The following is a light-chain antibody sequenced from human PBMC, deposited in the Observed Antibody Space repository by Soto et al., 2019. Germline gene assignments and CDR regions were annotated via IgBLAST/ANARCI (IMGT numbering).Light chain of an antibody. J-gene: IGLJ2*01. CDR2: EVS. CDR3: CSYAGSYSLL. CDR1: SSDVGGY. V-gene: IGLV2-11*01. Sequence: QSALTQPRSVSGSPGQSVTISCTGTSSDVGGYVSWYQQHPGKAPKLMIYEVSKRPSGVPDRFSGSKSGNTASLTISGLQAEDEADYYCCSYAGSYSLLFGGGTKLTVL.